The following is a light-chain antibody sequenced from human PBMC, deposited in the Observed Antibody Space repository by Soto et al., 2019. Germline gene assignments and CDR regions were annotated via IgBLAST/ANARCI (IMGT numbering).Light chain of an antibody. CDR1: SSNIGGNS. V-gene: IGLV1-44*01. Sequence: QAVVTQPPSTSGTPGQRVTISCSGSSSNIGGNSVNWYQQVPGTAPKLLIYRDDQRPSGVPDRFSGSKSATSASLAIRGLQSEDEADYYCAAWDDSLNGWVFGGGTQLTVL. CDR3: AAWDDSLNGWV. CDR2: RDD. J-gene: IGLJ3*02.